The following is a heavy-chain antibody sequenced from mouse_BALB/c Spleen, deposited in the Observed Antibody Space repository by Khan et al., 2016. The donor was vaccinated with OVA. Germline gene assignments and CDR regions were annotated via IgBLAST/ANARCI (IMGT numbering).Heavy chain of an antibody. Sequence: EVELVESGGGLVQPGGSLKLSCVVSGFTFSSYTMSWVRQTPEKRLQWVAFINHGGGGTYYPDTVKGRFTISRDNAKNNLYLQMSSLKSEDTAIYSFASPTTLEYAYVMDYWGQGTSVTVSS. J-gene: IGHJ4*01. D-gene: IGHD2-1*01. V-gene: IGHV5-12-2*01. CDR2: INHGGGGT. CDR1: GFTFSSYT. CDR3: ASPTTLEYAYVMDY.